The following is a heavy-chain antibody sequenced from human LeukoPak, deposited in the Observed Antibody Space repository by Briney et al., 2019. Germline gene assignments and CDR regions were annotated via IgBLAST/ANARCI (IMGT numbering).Heavy chain of an antibody. Sequence: GGSLRLSCAASGFTFSSYDMHRVRQATGKGLEWVSAIGTAGDTYYPGSVKGRFIISRDNAENSLYLQMNSLRVEDTAVYYCARDFAQSKFDYWGQGILVTVSS. V-gene: IGHV3-13*01. CDR2: IGTAGDT. CDR1: GFTFSSYD. D-gene: IGHD4-11*01. J-gene: IGHJ4*02. CDR3: ARDFAQSKFDY.